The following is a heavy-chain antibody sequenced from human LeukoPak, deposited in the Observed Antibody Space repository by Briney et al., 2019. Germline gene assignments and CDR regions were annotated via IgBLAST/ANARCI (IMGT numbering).Heavy chain of an antibody. CDR3: ARGAYYDILPGYYFDY. V-gene: IGHV3-21*01. CDR1: GFTFSSYT. J-gene: IGHJ4*02. D-gene: IGHD3-9*01. CDR2: IISSSGNI. Sequence: GGSLRLSCAASGFTFSSYTMNWVRQAPEKGLEWVSAIISSSGNIYYAESVKGRFTISRDNAKNSLYLRMNSLRAEDTAVYYCARGAYYDILPGYYFDYWGQGTLVTVSS.